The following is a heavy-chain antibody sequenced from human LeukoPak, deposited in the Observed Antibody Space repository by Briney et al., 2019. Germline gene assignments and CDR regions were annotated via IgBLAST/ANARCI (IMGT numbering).Heavy chain of an antibody. CDR2: ISSDGSTT. D-gene: IGHD6-13*01. J-gene: IGHJ4*02. CDR1: GFTFSTYW. Sequence: GGSLRLSCAASGFTFSTYWMDWVRQVPEKGLVWVSTISSDGSTTYYADSVKGRFTISRDNAKNTLYLQMDSLRPEDTAVYYCARGYTGSWSIFDYWAQGTLVTVSS. V-gene: IGHV3-74*01. CDR3: ARGYTGSWSIFDY.